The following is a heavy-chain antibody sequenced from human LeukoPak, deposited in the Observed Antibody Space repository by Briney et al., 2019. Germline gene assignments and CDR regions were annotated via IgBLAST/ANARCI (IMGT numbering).Heavy chain of an antibody. J-gene: IGHJ4*02. V-gene: IGHV1-46*01. CDR2: INPRGGST. D-gene: IGHD4-11*01. CDR1: GYTFTTYF. CDR3: ARVGTTGATADN. Sequence: ASVKVSCKASGYTFTTYFMHWLRQAPGQGPEWMGIINPRGGSTDYAQKFQDRITVTSDTSTSTVYMELKSLTSEDTAVYFCARVGTTGATADNWGQGTPVTVSS.